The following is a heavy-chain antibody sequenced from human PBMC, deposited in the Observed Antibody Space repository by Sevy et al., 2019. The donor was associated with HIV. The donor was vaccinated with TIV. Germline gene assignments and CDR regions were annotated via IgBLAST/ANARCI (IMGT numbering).Heavy chain of an antibody. V-gene: IGHV3-23*01. D-gene: IGHD3-16*02. CDR2: ISGSGGGGSGGGT. CDR1: GFTFSSNA. Sequence: GGSLRLSCAASGFTFSSNAMSWVRQAPGKGLEWVSAISGSGGGGSGGGTYYADSVKGRFTISRDNSKNTLYLQMNSLRAEDTAIYYCVKVGYDYVWGSYRYFGYWGQGTLVTVSS. J-gene: IGHJ4*02. CDR3: VKVGYDYVWGSYRYFGY.